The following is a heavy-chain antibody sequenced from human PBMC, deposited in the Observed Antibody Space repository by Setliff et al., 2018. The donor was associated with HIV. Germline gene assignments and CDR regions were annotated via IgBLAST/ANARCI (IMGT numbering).Heavy chain of an antibody. J-gene: IGHJ4*02. D-gene: IGHD6-19*01. CDR1: GYTFTSYY. V-gene: IGHV1-46*01. CDR3: ARGTGIAVAGTDY. CDR2: INPNGGST. Sequence: ASVKVSCKASGYTFTSYYVHFVRQAPGQGPEWMGIINPNGGSTNYAQKFEGRVAMTADTSTNNVHMYLSSLRSEDTAVYYCARGTGIAVAGTDYWGQGTLVTVSS.